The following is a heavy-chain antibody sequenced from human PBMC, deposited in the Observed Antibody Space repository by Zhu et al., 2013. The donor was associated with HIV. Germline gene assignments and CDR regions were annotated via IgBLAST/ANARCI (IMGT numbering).Heavy chain of an antibody. V-gene: IGHV1-46*01. J-gene: IGHJ4*02. CDR2: INPSGGST. CDR3: AREHSGGSSWYYFDY. Sequence: QVQLVQSGAEVKKPGASVKVSCKASGYTFTSYYMHWVRQAPGQGLEWMGIINPSGGSTSYAQKFQGRVTMTRDTSTSTVYMELSSLRSEDTAVYYCAREHSGGSSWYYFDYWGQGTLVTVSS. CDR1: GYTFTSYY. D-gene: IGHD6-13*01.